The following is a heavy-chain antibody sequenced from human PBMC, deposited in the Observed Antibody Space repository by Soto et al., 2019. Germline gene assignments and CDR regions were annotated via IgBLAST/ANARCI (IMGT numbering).Heavy chain of an antibody. CDR1: GFTVSSNY. D-gene: IGHD5-12*01. V-gene: IGHV3-66*01. CDR2: IYSGGGT. CDR3: ARSSPLRGMDV. J-gene: IGHJ6*02. Sequence: SGGSLKLSCAASGFTVSSNYMSWVRQAPGEGLEWVSVIYSGGGTYHADSVKGRFTISRDNSKNTLYLQMITLRAEDTAVYYCARSSPLRGMDVWGQGTTVTVSS.